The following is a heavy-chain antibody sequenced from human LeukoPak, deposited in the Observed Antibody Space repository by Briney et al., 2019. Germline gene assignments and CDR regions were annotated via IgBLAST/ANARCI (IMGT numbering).Heavy chain of an antibody. V-gene: IGHV3-48*01. CDR1: GFTFRTYS. CDR3: ARGWIGPLVRLQLFDY. CDR2: ISSSSSTI. J-gene: IGHJ4*02. D-gene: IGHD1-1*01. Sequence: PGGSLRLSCAASGFTFRTYSMNWVRQAPGEGLEGVSYISSSSSTIYYADSVKGRFTISRDNAKNSLDLLMNSLRAEDTAVYYCARGWIGPLVRLQLFDYWGQGTVVTVSS.